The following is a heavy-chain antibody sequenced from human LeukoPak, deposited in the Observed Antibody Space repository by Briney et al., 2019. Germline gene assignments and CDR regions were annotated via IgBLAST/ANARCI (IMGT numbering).Heavy chain of an antibody. CDR1: GGSISSYY. CDR2: IYYSGST. Sequence: PSETLSLTCTVSGGSISSYYWSWIRQPPGKGLEWIGYIYYSGSTNYNPSLKSRVTISVDTSKNQFSLKLSSVTAADTAVYYCARAREGIAVAKYFDYWGQGTLVTVSS. V-gene: IGHV4-59*01. CDR3: ARAREGIAVAKYFDY. D-gene: IGHD6-19*01. J-gene: IGHJ4*02.